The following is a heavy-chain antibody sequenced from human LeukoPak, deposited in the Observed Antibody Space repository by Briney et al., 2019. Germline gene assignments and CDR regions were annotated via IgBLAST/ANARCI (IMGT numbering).Heavy chain of an antibody. CDR2: ISYDGSNK. CDR1: GFTFSSYA. CDR3: AKDAGVEGIITYYFDY. Sequence: GGSLRLSCAASGFTFSSYAMHWVRQAPGKGLEWVAVISYDGSNKYYADSVKGRFTISRDNSKNTLYLQMNSLRAEDTAVYYCAKDAGVEGIITYYFDYWGQGTLVTVSS. D-gene: IGHD1-14*01. V-gene: IGHV3-30-3*01. J-gene: IGHJ4*02.